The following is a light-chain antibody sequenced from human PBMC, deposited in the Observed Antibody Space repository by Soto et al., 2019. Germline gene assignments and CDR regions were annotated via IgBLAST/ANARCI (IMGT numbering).Light chain of an antibody. V-gene: IGKV3-20*01. CDR1: QTLGRNY. CDR3: QQSYSTRT. Sequence: ETVLTQSPGTLSMSPGETATLSCRASQTLGRNYLAWYQQKPGQAPRLLIYGASSRVTGFPARFSGSGSGTDFTLTISSLQPEDFATYYCQQSYSTRTFGQGTKVDNK. CDR2: GAS. J-gene: IGKJ1*01.